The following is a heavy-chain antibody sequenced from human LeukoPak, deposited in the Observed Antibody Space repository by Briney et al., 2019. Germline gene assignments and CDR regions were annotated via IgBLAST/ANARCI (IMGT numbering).Heavy chain of an antibody. V-gene: IGHV3-30*04. CDR3: ASGSYDAFGI. Sequence: GGSLRLSCAASGFTFSSYAMHWVRQAPGKGLEWVAIISYDGSNKFYSDSVKGRFTISRDNSKNTLYLQMNSLRAEDRAVYHCASGSYDAFGIWGQGTMVTVSS. J-gene: IGHJ3*02. CDR1: GFTFSSYA. CDR2: ISYDGSNK.